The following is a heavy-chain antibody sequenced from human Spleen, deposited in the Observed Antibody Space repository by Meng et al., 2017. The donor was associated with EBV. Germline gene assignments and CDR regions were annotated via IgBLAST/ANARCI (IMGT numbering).Heavy chain of an antibody. CDR1: GGSFSSSNW. J-gene: IGHJ3*02. CDR2: IYHSGST. Sequence: QVQLLESGPGLVKPSGTLSLTCAVSGGSFSSSNWWSGVRQPPGKWLEWIGEIYHSGSTNYNPSLKSRVTISVDKSKNQFSLKLSSVTAADTAVYYCAREPELRYIGAFDIGGQGTRVTVSS. D-gene: IGHD1-7*01. V-gene: IGHV4-4*02. CDR3: AREPELRYIGAFDI.